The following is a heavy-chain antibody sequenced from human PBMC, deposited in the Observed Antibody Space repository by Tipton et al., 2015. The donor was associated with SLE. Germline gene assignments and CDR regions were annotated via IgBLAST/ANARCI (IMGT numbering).Heavy chain of an antibody. Sequence: QVQLVQSGAEVKKPGASVKVSCKASGYTFTSYGISWVRQAPGQGLEWMGWISAYNGNTNYAQKLQGRVTMTTDTSASPAYMGLRSLRSDDTAVYYCARAIVVVPGHYYMDVWGKGTTVTISS. J-gene: IGHJ6*03. CDR1: GYTFTSYG. V-gene: IGHV1-18*01. CDR3: ARAIVVVPGHYYMDV. CDR2: ISAYNGNT. D-gene: IGHD2-2*01.